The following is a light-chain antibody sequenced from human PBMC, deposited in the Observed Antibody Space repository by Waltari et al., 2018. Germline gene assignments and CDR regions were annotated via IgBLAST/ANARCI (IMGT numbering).Light chain of an antibody. J-gene: IGLJ2*01. CDR2: DVS. V-gene: IGLV2-8*01. Sequence: QSALTHPPSASGSPGQSVTIPCTGTSSDVGGYKYVSWYQPHPRKAPKLMIFDVSRRPSGVSYRCSGSKSGNTASLTVSGLQAGDEADYYCSSYAGSDNLVFGGGTKLTVL. CDR3: SSYAGSDNLV. CDR1: SSDVGGYKY.